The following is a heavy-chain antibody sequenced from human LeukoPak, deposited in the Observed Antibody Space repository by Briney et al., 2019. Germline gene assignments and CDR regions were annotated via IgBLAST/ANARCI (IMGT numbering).Heavy chain of an antibody. CDR1: GFTFSSYG. J-gene: IGHJ6*02. CDR2: IWYDGSNK. CDR3: ARDFVVGAKRKPPDYYYSGMDV. Sequence: GGSLRLSCAASGFTFSSYGMHWVRQAPGKGLEWVAVIWYDGSNKYYADSVKGRFTISRDNSKNTLYLQMNSLRAEDTAVYYWARDFVVGAKRKPPDYYYSGMDVWGQGPTVTVSS. D-gene: IGHD1-26*01. V-gene: IGHV3-33*01.